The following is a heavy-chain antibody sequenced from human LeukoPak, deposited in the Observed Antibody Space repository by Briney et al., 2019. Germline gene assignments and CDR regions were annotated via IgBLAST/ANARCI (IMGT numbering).Heavy chain of an antibody. V-gene: IGHV3-7*01. CDR1: GFTFSSYW. CDR3: AREEYDFWSGYPNFDY. J-gene: IGHJ4*02. Sequence: PGGSLRLSCAASGFTFSSYWMSWVGQAPGKGLEWVANIKQDGSEKYYVDSVKGRFTISRDNAKNSLCLQMNSLRAEDTAVYYCAREEYDFWSGYPNFDYWGQGTLVTVSS. CDR2: IKQDGSEK. D-gene: IGHD3-3*01.